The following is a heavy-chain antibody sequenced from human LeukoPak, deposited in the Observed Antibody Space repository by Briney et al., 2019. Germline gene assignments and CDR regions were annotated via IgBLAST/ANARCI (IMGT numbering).Heavy chain of an antibody. CDR2: ISRNGGST. Sequence: GGSMRLSCSASGFTFSSFAVRWVRQAPGEGLEYVAAISRNGGSTYYADSVKGRFTISRDNSKSTLYLQMSSLRAEDTAVYLCVKDLRSDFMGVLSRYLSYWGQGTLVTVSS. V-gene: IGHV3-64D*09. J-gene: IGHJ4*02. CDR3: VKDLRSDFMGVLSRYLSY. CDR1: GFTFSSFA. D-gene: IGHD2/OR15-2a*01.